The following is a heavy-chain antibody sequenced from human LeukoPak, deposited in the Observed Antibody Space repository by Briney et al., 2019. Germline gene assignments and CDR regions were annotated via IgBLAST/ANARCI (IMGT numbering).Heavy chain of an antibody. CDR2: ISHSSSTI. CDR1: GFTFSSYS. V-gene: IGHV3-48*01. J-gene: IGHJ3*02. CDR3: ARAKRNGFDI. Sequence: PGGSLRLSCAASGFTFSSYSMNWVRQAPGKGLEWVSYISHSSSTIYYADSVKGRFTISRDNAKKSLYLQMNSLRAEDTAVYYCARAKRNGFDIWGQGTMVTVSS.